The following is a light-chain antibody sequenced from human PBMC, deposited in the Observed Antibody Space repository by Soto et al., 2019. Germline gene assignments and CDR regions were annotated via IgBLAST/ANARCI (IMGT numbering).Light chain of an antibody. V-gene: IGLV1-40*01. CDR2: GNS. J-gene: IGLJ1*01. CDR1: SSNIGAGYD. CDR3: QSYDSSLSGYV. Sequence: QSVLTQPPSVSGAPGQRVTISCTGGSSNIGAGYDVHWYQQLPGTAPKLLIYGNSNRPSGVPDRFSGSKSGTSASLAITGLQAEDEADYYCQSYDSSLSGYVFGTGTRSPS.